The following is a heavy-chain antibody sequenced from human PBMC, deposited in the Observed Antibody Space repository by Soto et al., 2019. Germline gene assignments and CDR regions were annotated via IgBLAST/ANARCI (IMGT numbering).Heavy chain of an antibody. J-gene: IGHJ6*02. CDR2: IYYSGST. Sequence: QVQLQESGPGLVKPSQTLSLTCTVSVGSISSGDYYWSWIRQPPGKGLEWIGYIYYSGSTYYNPSLKSRVTISVDTSKNQSYLELSSVTAADTAVYYCARDALVPAAKAPYDYYYYGMDVWGQGTTVTVSS. D-gene: IGHD2-2*01. CDR3: ARDALVPAAKAPYDYYYYGMDV. CDR1: VGSISSGDYY. V-gene: IGHV4-30-4*01.